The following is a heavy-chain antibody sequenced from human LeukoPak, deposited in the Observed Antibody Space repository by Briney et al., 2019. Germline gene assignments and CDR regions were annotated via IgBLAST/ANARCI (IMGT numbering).Heavy chain of an antibody. D-gene: IGHD3-10*01. CDR3: ASGHYGSGSYYTIGYYYMDV. V-gene: IGHV4-30-2*01. J-gene: IGHJ6*03. CDR2: IYHSGST. Sequence: SETLSLTCTVSGGSISSGGYYWSWIRQPPGKGLEWIGYIYHSGSTYYNPSLKSRVTISVDRSKNQFSLKLSSVTAADTAVYYCASGHYGSGSYYTIGYYYMDVWGKGTTVTVSS. CDR1: GGSISSGGYY.